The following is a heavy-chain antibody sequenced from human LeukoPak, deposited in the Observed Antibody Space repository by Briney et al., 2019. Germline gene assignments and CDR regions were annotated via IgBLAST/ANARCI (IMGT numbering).Heavy chain of an antibody. D-gene: IGHD3-9*01. V-gene: IGHV3-64D*06. CDR1: GFSFSNHF. Sequence: GGSLRLSCSTSGFSFSNHFMHWVRQAPGKGLEYVSSIGPNGASTLYADSVKGRFTISRDNSKNALYLQLTSLRLEDTALYYCVKDLTGTWSFDYWGQGTLVTVSS. CDR3: VKDLTGTWSFDY. J-gene: IGHJ4*02. CDR2: IGPNGAST.